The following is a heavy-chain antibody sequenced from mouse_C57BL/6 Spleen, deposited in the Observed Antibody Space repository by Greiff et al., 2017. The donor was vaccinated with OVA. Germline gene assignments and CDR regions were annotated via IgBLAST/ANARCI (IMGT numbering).Heavy chain of an antibody. CDR2: INPNNGGT. Sequence: VQLKESGPELVKPGASVKMSCKASGYTFTDYNMHWVKQSHGKSLEWIGYINPNNGGTSYNQKFKGKATLTVNKSSSTAYMELRSLTSEDSAVYYCARGYGSRYWYFDVWGTGTTVTVSS. D-gene: IGHD1-1*01. V-gene: IGHV1-22*01. J-gene: IGHJ1*03. CDR3: ARGYGSRYWYFDV. CDR1: GYTFTDYN.